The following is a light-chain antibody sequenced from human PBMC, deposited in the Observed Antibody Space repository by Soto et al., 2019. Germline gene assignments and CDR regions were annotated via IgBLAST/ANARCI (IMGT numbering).Light chain of an antibody. CDR3: GTWDSSLTAVV. J-gene: IGLJ2*01. V-gene: IGLV1-51*01. CDR1: SSNIGKTY. CDR2: DNN. Sequence: VLTQPPSMSAAPGQKVTISCSGSSSNIGKTYVSWYQQFPGTAPKLLIYDNNKRPSGIPDRFSGSKSGTSATLGITGPQTGDEADYYCGTWDSSLTAVVFGGGTKVTVL.